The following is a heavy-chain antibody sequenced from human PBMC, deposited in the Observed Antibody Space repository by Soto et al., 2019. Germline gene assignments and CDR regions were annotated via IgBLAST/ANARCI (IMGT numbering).Heavy chain of an antibody. Sequence: QVQLVQSGAEVKKPGSSVKVSCKASGGTFSSYAISWVRQAPGQGLEWMGGIIPIFGTANYAQKFQGRVTITADASKSTAYMAWSRMRSEDTAVSYWARGGDIVLVPTAIRQFDPWGQGPLVTVSP. V-gene: IGHV1-69*12. D-gene: IGHD2-2*01. CDR2: IIPIFGTA. CDR1: GGTFSSYA. CDR3: ARGGDIVLVPTAIRQFDP. J-gene: IGHJ5*02.